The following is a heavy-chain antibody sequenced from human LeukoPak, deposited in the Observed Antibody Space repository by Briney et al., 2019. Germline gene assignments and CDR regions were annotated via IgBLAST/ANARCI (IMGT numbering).Heavy chain of an antibody. Sequence: SETLSLTCTVSGGSISSYYWSWIRQPPGKGLEWIGYIYYSGSTNYNPSLKSRVTISVDTSKNQFSLKLSSVTAADTAVYYCARTGGGSCYSCNWFDPWGQGTLVTVSS. V-gene: IGHV4-59*08. CDR2: IYYSGST. J-gene: IGHJ5*02. CDR1: GGSISSYY. D-gene: IGHD2-15*01. CDR3: ARTGGGSCYSCNWFDP.